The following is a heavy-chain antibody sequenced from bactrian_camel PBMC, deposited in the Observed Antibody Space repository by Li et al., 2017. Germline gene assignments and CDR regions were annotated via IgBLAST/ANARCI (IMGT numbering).Heavy chain of an antibody. CDR1: GYTASAYC. Sequence: HVQLVESGGGSVQPGGSLRLSCEAPGYTASAYCLAWFRQRLGQAREGVAGIGTGGVSRVADSVKGRFTISRDAAKNTAYLHMSSLKPEDTAMYSCAARVGRCGSSWSTYEYNWWGQGTQVTVS. CDR2: IGTGGVSR. CDR3: AARVGRCGSSWSTYEYNW. V-gene: IGHV3S1*01. D-gene: IGHD5*01. J-gene: IGHJ4*01.